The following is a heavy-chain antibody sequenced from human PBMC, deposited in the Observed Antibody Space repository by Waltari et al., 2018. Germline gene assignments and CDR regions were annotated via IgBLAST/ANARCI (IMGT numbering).Heavy chain of an antibody. D-gene: IGHD2-15*01. J-gene: IGHJ4*02. Sequence: QVQLVQSGAEVKKPGASVKVSCKVSGYTLTELSMPWVRLARGKGLEWMGGFDPEDGETIYAQKFQGRVTMTEDTSTDTAYMELSSLRSEDTAVYYCASLNGGYCSGGSCYYDYWGQGTLVTVSS. CDR2: FDPEDGET. CDR1: GYTLTELS. CDR3: ASLNGGYCSGGSCYYDY. V-gene: IGHV1-24*01.